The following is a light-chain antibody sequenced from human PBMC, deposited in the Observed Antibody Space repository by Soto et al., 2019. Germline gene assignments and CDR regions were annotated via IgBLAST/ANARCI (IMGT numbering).Light chain of an antibody. V-gene: IGLV4-60*03. CDR1: SGHSSYI. CDR2: VEDSGSY. CDR3: ETCDSNTRV. Sequence: QSVLTQSSSASASLGSSVNLTCSLSSGHSSYIIAWHQQQPGKAPRYLMKVEDSGSYNKGSGVPDRFSGSSSGADRYLTISNLQPEDESDYYCETCDSNTRVFGGGTQLTVL. J-gene: IGLJ2*01.